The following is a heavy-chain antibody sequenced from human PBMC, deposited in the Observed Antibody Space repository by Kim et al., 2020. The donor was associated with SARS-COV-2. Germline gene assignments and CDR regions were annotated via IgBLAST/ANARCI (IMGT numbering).Heavy chain of an antibody. CDR3: ARRGEVVTAIGGSTGEYYYYGMDV. D-gene: IGHD2-21*02. CDR1: GYSFTSYW. Sequence: GESLKISCKGSGYSFTSYWISWVRQMPGKGLEWMGRIDPSDSYTNYSPSFQGHVTISADKSISTAYLQWSSLKASDTAMYYCARRGEVVTAIGGSTGEYYYYGMDVWGQGTTVTVSS. J-gene: IGHJ6*02. CDR2: IDPSDSYT. V-gene: IGHV5-10-1*01.